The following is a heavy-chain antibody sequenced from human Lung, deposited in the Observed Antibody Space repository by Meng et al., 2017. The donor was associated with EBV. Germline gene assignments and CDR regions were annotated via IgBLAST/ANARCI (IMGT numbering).Heavy chain of an antibody. V-gene: IGHV1-46*01. CDR2: INPNNGGT. J-gene: IGHJ4*02. Sequence: VQLVHAGSEVIKPGASLRVSCRASGYTFTDYLLPWVRQAHGQGLEWLGTINPNNGGTNYAQRFQDRVTLTRDTSTSTVYMELSSLGSEDTALYYCAREKSPGHFDYLGQGILVTVSS. CDR1: GYTFTDYL. CDR3: AREKSPGHFDY.